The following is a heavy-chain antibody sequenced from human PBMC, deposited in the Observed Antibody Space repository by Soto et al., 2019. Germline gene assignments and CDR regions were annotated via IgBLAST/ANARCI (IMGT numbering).Heavy chain of an antibody. D-gene: IGHD2-15*01. CDR2: IYHSGST. V-gene: IGHV4-30-2*01. CDR3: ARVGYCSGGRCYQPIDP. J-gene: IGHJ5*02. Sequence: SETLSLTCAVSGGSISSGGYSWSWIRQPPGKGLEWIGYIYHSGSTYYNPSLKSRVTISVDRSKNQFSLKLSSVTAADTAFYYCARVGYCSGGRCYQPIDPWGQATLVTVSS. CDR1: GGSISSGGYS.